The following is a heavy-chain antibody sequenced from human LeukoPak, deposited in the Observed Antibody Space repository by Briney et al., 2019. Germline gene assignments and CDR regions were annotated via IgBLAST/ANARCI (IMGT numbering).Heavy chain of an antibody. CDR2: IYYTGST. J-gene: IGHJ6*03. V-gene: IGHV4-59*01. CDR3: ARLGYGSGWYYYYYYMDV. D-gene: IGHD6-19*01. CDR1: GGSINGYY. Sequence: PSETLSLTCTVSGGSINGYYWSWIRQSPGKGLESLGYIYYTGSTNYNPSLKSRVTMSVDTSRNQFFLRLSSVTAADTAVYYCARLGYGSGWYYYYYYMDVWGKGTTVTVSS.